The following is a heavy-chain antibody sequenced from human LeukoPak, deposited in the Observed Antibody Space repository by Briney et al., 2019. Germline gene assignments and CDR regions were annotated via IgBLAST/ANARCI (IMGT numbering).Heavy chain of an antibody. D-gene: IGHD3-22*01. CDR2: ITRSRRYV. J-gene: IGHJ6*03. Sequence: GGSLRLSCEASGFSFSTYNMNWVRQAPGQRLEWISSITRSRRYVFYADSVRGRFTISRDNTKNSLYLQIDSLRVEDTAVYYCARDPYSGYYGTYYYYYMDVWGKGTTVTVSS. V-gene: IGHV3-21*01. CDR3: ARDPYSGYYGTYYYYYMDV. CDR1: GFSFSTYN.